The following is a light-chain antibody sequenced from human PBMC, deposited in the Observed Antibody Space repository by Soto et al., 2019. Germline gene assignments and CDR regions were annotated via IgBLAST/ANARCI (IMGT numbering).Light chain of an antibody. CDR1: QSVSSTY. Sequence: IVLTQSPGTLSLSPGERATLSCRASQSVSSTYIAWYQQNPGQAPRLLIYGASSKATGIPDRFSGSGSVTDFTLTISRLEPEDFAVYFCQQHGRSPPFTFGQGTKVEI. J-gene: IGKJ2*01. V-gene: IGKV3-20*01. CDR3: QQHGRSPPFT. CDR2: GAS.